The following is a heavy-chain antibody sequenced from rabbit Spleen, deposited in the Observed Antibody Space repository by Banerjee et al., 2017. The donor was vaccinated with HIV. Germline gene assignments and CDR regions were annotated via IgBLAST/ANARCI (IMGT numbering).Heavy chain of an antibody. CDR1: GFSFSSGYH. CDR3: ARRSTGSSIFDLDL. D-gene: IGHD8-1*01. J-gene: IGHJ4*01. V-gene: IGHV1S40*01. Sequence: QSLEESGGDLVKPGASLTLTCTASGFSFSSGYHMCWVRQAPGKGLEWIGFINTGGSTYFASWAKGRFAISKTSTTVTLQMTSLTAADTATYFCARRSTGSSIFDLDLWGQGTLVTVS. CDR2: INTGGST.